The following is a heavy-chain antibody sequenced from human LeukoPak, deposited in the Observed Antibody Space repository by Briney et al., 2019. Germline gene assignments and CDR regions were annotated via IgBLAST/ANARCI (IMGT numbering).Heavy chain of an antibody. Sequence: PSETLSLTCTVSGGSISSYYWSWIRQPAGKGLEWIGRIYTSGSTNYNPSLKSRVTMSVDTSKDQFSLKLSSVTAADTAVYYCARTNSGSYEYYFDYWGQGTLVTVSS. D-gene: IGHD1-26*01. CDR2: IYTSGST. V-gene: IGHV4-4*07. CDR3: ARTNSGSYEYYFDY. J-gene: IGHJ4*02. CDR1: GGSISSYY.